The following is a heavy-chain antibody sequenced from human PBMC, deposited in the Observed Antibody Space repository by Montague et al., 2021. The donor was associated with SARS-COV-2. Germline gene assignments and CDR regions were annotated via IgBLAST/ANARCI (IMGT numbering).Heavy chain of an antibody. CDR3: ARARITMIVVVNAFDI. CDR2: IYYSGST. CDR1: GGSISSGGYY. D-gene: IGHD3-22*01. V-gene: IGHV4-31*03. Sequence: TLSLTCTVSGGSISSGGYYWSWIRQHAGKGLEWIGYIYYSGSTYYXPSLKSRVTISVDTSKNQFSLKLSSVTAADTAVYYCARARITMIVVVNAFDIWGQGTMVTVSS. J-gene: IGHJ3*02.